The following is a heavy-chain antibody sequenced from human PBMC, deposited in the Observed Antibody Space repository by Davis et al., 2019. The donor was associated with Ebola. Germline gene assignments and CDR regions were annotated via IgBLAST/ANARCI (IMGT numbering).Heavy chain of an antibody. V-gene: IGHV4-39*07. CDR1: GDSISSSSYY. CDR3: ARGPLGYCSGGSRDY. Sequence: MPSETLSLTCTVSGDSISSSSYYWVWIRQPPGKGLEWIGEINHSGSTNYNPSLKSRVTISVDTSKNQFSLKLSSVTAADTAVYYCARGPLGYCSGGSRDYWGQGTLVTVSS. CDR2: INHSGST. J-gene: IGHJ4*02. D-gene: IGHD2-15*01.